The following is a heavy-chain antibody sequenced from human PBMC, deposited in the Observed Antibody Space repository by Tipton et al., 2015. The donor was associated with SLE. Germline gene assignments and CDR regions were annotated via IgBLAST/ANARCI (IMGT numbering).Heavy chain of an antibody. CDR2: ISYDGSNK. V-gene: IGHV3-30*14. CDR3: ARESYGGNRDI. CDR1: GFTFSSYA. D-gene: IGHD4/OR15-4a*01. J-gene: IGHJ3*02. Sequence: SLRLSCAASGFTFSSYAMHWVRQAPGKGLEWVAVISYDGSNKYYADSVKGRFTISRDNSKNTLYLQMNSLRAEDTAVYYCARESYGGNRDIWGQGTMVTVSS.